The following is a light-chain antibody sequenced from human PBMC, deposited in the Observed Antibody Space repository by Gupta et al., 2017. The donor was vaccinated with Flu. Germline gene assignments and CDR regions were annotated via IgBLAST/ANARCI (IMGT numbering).Light chain of an antibody. J-gene: IGKJ1*01. Sequence: DIQMTQSPSSVSASVGDRVTITCRASQGIGNWLAWYQQKPGKAPKLLIYAAVKGESGVPSRFSGNGYETDFALTISSRQPDDFATYYCQQGDSFPRTFGQGTKVESK. CDR3: QQGDSFPRT. CDR2: AAV. CDR1: QGIGNW. V-gene: IGKV1-12*01.